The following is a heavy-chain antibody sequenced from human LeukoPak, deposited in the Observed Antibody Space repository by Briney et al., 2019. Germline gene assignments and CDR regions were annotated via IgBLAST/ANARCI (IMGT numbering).Heavy chain of an antibody. CDR3: ASRYSSSRYGRGFDY. D-gene: IGHD6-13*01. V-gene: IGHV3-23*01. Sequence: GGSLRLSCAASGFTFSSYAMSWVRQAPGKGLEWVSAISGSGGSTYYADSVKGRFTISRDNSKNTLYLQMNSLRAEDTAVYYCASRYSSSRYGRGFDYWGQGTLVTVSS. CDR1: GFTFSSYA. J-gene: IGHJ4*02. CDR2: ISGSGGST.